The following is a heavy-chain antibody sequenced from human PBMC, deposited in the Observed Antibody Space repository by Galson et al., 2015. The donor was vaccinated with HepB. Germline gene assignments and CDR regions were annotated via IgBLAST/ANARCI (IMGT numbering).Heavy chain of an antibody. D-gene: IGHD5/OR15-5a*01. CDR1: GGSFSGYS. CDR2: INYSGTT. Sequence: LSLTCAVYGGSFSGYSWSWMRQPPGKGLEWIGEINYSGTTNYNASLESQVSISVDMSKNQFSLTLDSVTAADTAVYYCARGARVSSSFEYWGQGTLVTVSS. CDR3: ARGARVSSSFEY. J-gene: IGHJ4*02. V-gene: IGHV4-34*01.